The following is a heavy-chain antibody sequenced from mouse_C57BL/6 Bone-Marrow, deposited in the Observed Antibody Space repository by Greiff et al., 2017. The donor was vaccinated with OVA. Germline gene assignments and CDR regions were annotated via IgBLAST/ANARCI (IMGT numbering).Heavy chain of an antibody. V-gene: IGHV1-18*01. CDR1: GYTFTDYN. D-gene: IGHD1-1*01. CDR2: INPNNGGT. CDR3: ARGLIYYYGSSVAY. Sequence: VQLQQSGPELVKPGASVKIPCKASGYTFTDYNMDWVKQSHGKSLEWIGDINPNNGGTIYNQKFKGKATLTVDKSSSTAYMELRSLTSEDTAVDYCARGLIYYYGSSVAYWGQGTLVTVSA. J-gene: IGHJ3*01.